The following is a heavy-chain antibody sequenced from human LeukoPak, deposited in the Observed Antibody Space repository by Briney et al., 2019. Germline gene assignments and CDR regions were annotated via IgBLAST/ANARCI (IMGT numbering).Heavy chain of an antibody. D-gene: IGHD6-6*01. CDR1: GGTFSSYG. CDR2: ISAYNGNT. Sequence: ASVKVSCKASGGTFSSYGISWVRQAPGQGLEWMGWISAYNGNTNYAQKLQGRVTMTTDTSTSTAYMELRSLRSDDTAVYYCARDAARPYYFDYWGQGTLVTVSS. V-gene: IGHV1-18*01. CDR3: ARDAARPYYFDY. J-gene: IGHJ4*02.